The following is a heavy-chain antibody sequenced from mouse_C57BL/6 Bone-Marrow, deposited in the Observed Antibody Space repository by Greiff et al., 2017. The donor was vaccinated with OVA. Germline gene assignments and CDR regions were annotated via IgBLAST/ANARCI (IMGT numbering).Heavy chain of an antibody. CDR3: ARRTGTGY. CDR1: GYTFTDYY. J-gene: IGHJ2*01. Sequence: EVQLQQSGPELVKPGASVKISCKASGYTFTDYYMSWVKQSHGKSLEWIGDINPNNGGTSYNQKFKGKATLTVDKSSSTAYMELRSLTSEDSAVYYCARRTGTGYWGQGTTLTVSS. D-gene: IGHD4-1*01. CDR2: INPNNGGT. V-gene: IGHV1-26*01.